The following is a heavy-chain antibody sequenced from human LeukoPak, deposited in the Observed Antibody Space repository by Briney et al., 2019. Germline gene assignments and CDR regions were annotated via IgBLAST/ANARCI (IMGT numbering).Heavy chain of an antibody. CDR1: GGSISSSSYY. CDR3: ARQEYQLLLSHWFDP. V-gene: IGHV4-39*01. CDR2: IYYSGST. J-gene: IGHJ5*02. D-gene: IGHD2-2*01. Sequence: SETLSLTCTVSGGSISSSSYYWGWIRQPPGKGLEWIGSIYYSGSTYYNPSLKSRVTMSVDTSKNQFSLKLSSVTAADTAVYYCARQEYQLLLSHWFDPWGQGTLVTVSS.